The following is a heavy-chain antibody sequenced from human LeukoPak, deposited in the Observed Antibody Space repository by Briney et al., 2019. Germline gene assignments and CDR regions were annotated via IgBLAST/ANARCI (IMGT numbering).Heavy chain of an antibody. V-gene: IGHV1-24*01. Sequence: ASVKVSCKVSGYTLTELSMHWVRQAPGKGLEWMGGLDPEDGETIYAQKFQGRVTMTEDTSTDTAYMGLSSLRSEDTAVYYCATWPQKSDDYWGQGTLVTVSS. J-gene: IGHJ4*02. CDR1: GYTLTELS. CDR3: ATWPQKSDDY. CDR2: LDPEDGET.